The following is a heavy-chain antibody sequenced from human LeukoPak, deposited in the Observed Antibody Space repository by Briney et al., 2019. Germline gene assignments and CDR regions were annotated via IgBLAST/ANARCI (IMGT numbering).Heavy chain of an antibody. D-gene: IGHD5-18*01. J-gene: IGHJ4*02. V-gene: IGHV3-23*01. CDR2: ISGSGGGT. CDR3: AKDITAMGDY. CDR1: GFTFSSYA. Sequence: GGSLRLSCAASGFTFSSYAMSWVRQAPGKGLEWVSAISGSGGGTYYADSVKGRFTISRDDSKNTLYLQMNSLRAEDTAVYYCAKDITAMGDYWGQGTLVTVSS.